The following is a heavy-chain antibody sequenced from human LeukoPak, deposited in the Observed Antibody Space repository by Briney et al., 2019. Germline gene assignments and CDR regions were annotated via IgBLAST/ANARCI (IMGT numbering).Heavy chain of an antibody. CDR1: GGSISSTNYL. D-gene: IGHD5-18*01. V-gene: IGHV4-39*07. CDR2: IYYSGST. Sequence: SETLSLTCTVSGGSISSTNYLWGCIRQPPGKGLEWIGSIYYSGSTYYNPSLKSRVTMSVDTPKNQFSLKLSSATAADTAVYFCAREGYSYGYGLDYYYMDVWGKGTTVTVSS. J-gene: IGHJ6*03. CDR3: AREGYSYGYGLDYYYMDV.